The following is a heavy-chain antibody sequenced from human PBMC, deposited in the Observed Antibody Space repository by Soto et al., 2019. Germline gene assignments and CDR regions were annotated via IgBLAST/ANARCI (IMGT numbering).Heavy chain of an antibody. J-gene: IGHJ4*02. D-gene: IGHD6-6*01. V-gene: IGHV4-59*01. CDR3: ARARQPYYFDY. Sequence: SETLSLTCTVSGGSISSYYWSWIRQPPGKGLEWIGYIYYSGSTNYNPSLKSRVTISVDTSKNQFSLKLSSVTAADTAVYYCARARQPYYFDYWGQGTLVTVSS. CDR1: GGSISSYY. CDR2: IYYSGST.